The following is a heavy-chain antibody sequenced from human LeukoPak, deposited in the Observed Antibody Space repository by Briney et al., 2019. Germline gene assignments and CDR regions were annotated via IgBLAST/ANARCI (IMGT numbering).Heavy chain of an antibody. Sequence: ASVKVSCKVSGYTLTELSMHWVRQAPGKGLEWMGGFDPEDGETIYAQKFQGRVTMTEDTSTGTAYMELSSLRSEDTAVYYCATTFTYYYDSSGYYPFDYWGQGTLVTVPS. CDR1: GYTLTELS. J-gene: IGHJ4*02. D-gene: IGHD3-22*01. CDR2: FDPEDGET. CDR3: ATTFTYYYDSSGYYPFDY. V-gene: IGHV1-24*01.